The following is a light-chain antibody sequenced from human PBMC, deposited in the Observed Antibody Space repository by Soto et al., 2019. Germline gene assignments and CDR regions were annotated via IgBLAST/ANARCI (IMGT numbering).Light chain of an antibody. CDR1: QSISTY. Sequence: DIQMTQSLSSLSASVGDRVIITCRASQSISTYLNWYQHKPGNAPKLLISAASTLQRGVPSRFSGSGSGSDFTLTISSLQPEDFATYFCQQSYNPPYTFGQVTKLEI. J-gene: IGKJ2*01. CDR3: QQSYNPPYT. V-gene: IGKV1-39*01. CDR2: AAS.